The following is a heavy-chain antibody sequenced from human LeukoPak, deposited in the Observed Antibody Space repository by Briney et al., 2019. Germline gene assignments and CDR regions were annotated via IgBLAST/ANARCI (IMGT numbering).Heavy chain of an antibody. V-gene: IGHV4-39*01. CDR2: IYYSGST. CDR3: ARHDIGGRAGVLL. Sequence: SQTLSLTCTVSGGSIGNSYFWGWIRQPPGKGLEWMGRIYYSGSTDYNPSLKSRVTISVDTSKNPFYLKLSSVTAADTAVYYCARHDIGGRAGVLLWGQGTLVTVSS. D-gene: IGHD3-10*01. CDR1: GGSIGNSYF. J-gene: IGHJ4*02.